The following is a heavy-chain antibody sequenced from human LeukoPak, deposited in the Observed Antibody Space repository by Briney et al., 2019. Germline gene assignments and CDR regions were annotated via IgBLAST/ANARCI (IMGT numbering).Heavy chain of an antibody. Sequence: ASVKVSCKASGYTFTSHYMHWVRQAPGQGLEWMERINPSGGSTTYAQRFQGRVTMTRDTSTSTVYMELSSLRSEDTAVYFCARDSYYDSSGSVDYWGQGTLVTVSS. D-gene: IGHD3-22*01. V-gene: IGHV1-46*01. CDR1: GYTFTSHY. CDR2: INPSGGST. CDR3: ARDSYYDSSGSVDY. J-gene: IGHJ4*02.